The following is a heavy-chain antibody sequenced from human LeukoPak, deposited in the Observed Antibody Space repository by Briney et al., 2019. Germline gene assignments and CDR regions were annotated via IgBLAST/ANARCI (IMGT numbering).Heavy chain of an antibody. J-gene: IGHJ4*02. CDR1: GFRFSDYE. CDR3: GRVSPFDF. V-gene: IGHV3-48*03. Sequence: GGSLRLSCVASGFRFSDYEMNWVRQAPGKGREWVSYIGRRGISIHYADSVKGRFTISRDNAKNSLYLQMNSLRVEDTAFYYCGRVSPFDFWGQGILVTVSS. CDR2: IGRRGISI.